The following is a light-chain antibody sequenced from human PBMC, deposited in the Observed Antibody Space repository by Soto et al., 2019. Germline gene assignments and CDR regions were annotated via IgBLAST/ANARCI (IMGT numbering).Light chain of an antibody. V-gene: IGKV3-11*01. CDR2: NAA. Sequence: EIVLTQSPVTLSLSPGERATLSCRASQSISSSLAWYQQKPGQAPRLLIYNAANSATGIPARFSGSGSGTDFTLTISSLEPEDFAVYYCQQRSNWPRTFGQGTKVEIK. CDR3: QQRSNWPRT. J-gene: IGKJ1*01. CDR1: QSISSS.